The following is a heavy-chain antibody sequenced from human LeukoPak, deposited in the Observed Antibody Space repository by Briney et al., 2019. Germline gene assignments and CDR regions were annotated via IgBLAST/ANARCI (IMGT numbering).Heavy chain of an antibody. CDR2: IYYSGST. CDR1: GGSISSYY. V-gene: IGHV4-59*01. J-gene: IGHJ3*02. Sequence: SETLSLTCTVSGGSISSYYWSRIRQPPGKGLEWIGYIYYSGSTNYNPSLKGRVTISVDTSKNQFSLKLSSVTAADTAVYYCARTEDCSSTSCYSPQGAFDIWGQGTMVTVSS. D-gene: IGHD2-2*01. CDR3: ARTEDCSSTSCYSPQGAFDI.